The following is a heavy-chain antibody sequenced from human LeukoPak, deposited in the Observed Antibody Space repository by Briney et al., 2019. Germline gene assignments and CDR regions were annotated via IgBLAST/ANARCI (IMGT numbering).Heavy chain of an antibody. CDR3: ARETYYYDSSGSYNWFGP. J-gene: IGHJ5*02. Sequence: GGSLRLSCAASGFTFSSYSMNWVRQAPGKGLEWVSSISSSSYIYYADSVKGRFTISRDNAKNSLYLQMNSLRAEDTAVYYCARETYYYDSSGSYNWFGPWGQGTLVTVSS. D-gene: IGHD3-22*01. V-gene: IGHV3-21*01. CDR2: ISSSSYI. CDR1: GFTFSSYS.